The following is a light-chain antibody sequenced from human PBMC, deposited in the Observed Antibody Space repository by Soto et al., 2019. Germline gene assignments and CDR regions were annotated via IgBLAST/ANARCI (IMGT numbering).Light chain of an antibody. V-gene: IGKV3-15*01. J-gene: IGKJ1*01. CDR1: QTIDNK. CDR2: GAS. CDR3: QLYQDWRT. Sequence: IVMTQSPATLSVSPGERATLSCRASQTIDNKLAWYQQRPGQAPRLLIYGASIRATGIPARFSGSGSGTEFTLTISGLQSEDFGGYSCQLYQDWRTFGQGTNVDIK.